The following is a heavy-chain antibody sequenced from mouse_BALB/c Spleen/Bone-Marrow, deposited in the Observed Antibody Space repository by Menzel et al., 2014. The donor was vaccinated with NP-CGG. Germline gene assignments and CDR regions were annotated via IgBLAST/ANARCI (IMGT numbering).Heavy chain of an antibody. D-gene: IGHD1-3*01. V-gene: IGHV1-5*01. Sequence: VQLQQSGTVLARPGASVKMSCKASGYTFTSYWMHWVEQKPGQGLEWIGAIYPGNSDTSYNQKFKGKAKLTAVTSTSTAYMELSSLTNEDSAVYYCTGGKDYYAMDYWGQGTSVTVSS. CDR3: TGGKDYYAMDY. CDR1: GYTFTSYW. J-gene: IGHJ4*01. CDR2: IYPGNSDT.